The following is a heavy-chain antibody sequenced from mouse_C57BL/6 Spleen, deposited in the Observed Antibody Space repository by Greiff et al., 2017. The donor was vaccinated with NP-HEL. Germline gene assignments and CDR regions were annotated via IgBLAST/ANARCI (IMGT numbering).Heavy chain of an antibody. CDR3: ARGDSSGYVKFAY. CDR2: IHPNSGST. Sequence: VKLQQPGAELVKPGASVKLSCKASGYTFPSYWMHWVKQRPGQGLEWIGMIHPNSGSTNYNEKFKSKATLTVDKSSSTAYMQLSSLTSEDSAVYYCARGDSSGYVKFAYWGQGTLVTVSA. D-gene: IGHD3-2*02. J-gene: IGHJ3*01. V-gene: IGHV1-64*01. CDR1: GYTFPSYW.